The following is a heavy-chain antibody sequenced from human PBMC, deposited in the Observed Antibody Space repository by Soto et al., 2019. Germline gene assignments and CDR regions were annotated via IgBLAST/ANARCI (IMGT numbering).Heavy chain of an antibody. V-gene: IGHV4-34*01. D-gene: IGHD4-17*01. CDR2: INHSGST. J-gene: IGHJ4*02. Sequence: PSETLSLTCAVYGGSFSGYYWNWIRQPPGKGLEWIGEINHSGSTNYNPSVKSRVTISVDTSKNQFSLKLSSVTAADTAVYYGASRKPTTVTVDYWGQGTLVTVSS. CDR3: ASRKPTTVTVDY. CDR1: GGSFSGYY.